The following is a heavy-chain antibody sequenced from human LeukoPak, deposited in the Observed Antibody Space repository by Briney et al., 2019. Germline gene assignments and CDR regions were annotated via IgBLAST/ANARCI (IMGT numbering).Heavy chain of an antibody. CDR2: MSYDGSNK. CDR1: GFTFSNYA. D-gene: IGHD5-18*01. J-gene: IGHJ4*02. Sequence: GRSLRLSCAASGFTFSNYAMHWVRQAPGKGLEWVAVMSYDGSNKYYADSVKGRFTISRDNSKNTLYVQMNSLRVEDTAVYYCERETDTAMVLDYWGQGTLVTVSS. V-gene: IGHV3-30*04. CDR3: ERETDTAMVLDY.